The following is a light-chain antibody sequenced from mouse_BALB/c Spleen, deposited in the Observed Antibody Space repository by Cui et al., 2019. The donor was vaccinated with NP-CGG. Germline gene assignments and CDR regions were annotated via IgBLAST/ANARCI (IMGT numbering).Light chain of an antibody. J-gene: IGLJ1*01. CDR2: GTN. CDR1: TGAVTTSNY. Sequence: QAVVNQESALTTSPGETVTLTCRSSTGAVTTSNYANWVQEKPDHLFTGLIGGTNNRVPGVPARLSGSLIGDKAALTITGAQTEDEAIYFCALWYSNHWVFGGGTKLTVL. CDR3: ALWYSNHWV. V-gene: IGLV1*01.